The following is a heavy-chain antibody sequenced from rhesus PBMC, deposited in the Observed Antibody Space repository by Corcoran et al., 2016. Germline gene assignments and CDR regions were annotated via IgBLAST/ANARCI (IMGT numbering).Heavy chain of an antibody. CDR3: ARDPRRGYYFDY. D-gene: IGHD3S6*01. Sequence: QVQLQESGPGLVKPSETLSLTCTVSGGSISDSYYWNWIRQPPGKGLEWMGRIYGSGGSTSYNPSLKSRVTISKDTSKNQFSLKLSSVTAADTAVYYCARDPRRGYYFDYWGQGVLVTVSS. CDR1: GGSISDSYY. V-gene: IGHV4-147*01. J-gene: IGHJ4*01. CDR2: IYGSGGST.